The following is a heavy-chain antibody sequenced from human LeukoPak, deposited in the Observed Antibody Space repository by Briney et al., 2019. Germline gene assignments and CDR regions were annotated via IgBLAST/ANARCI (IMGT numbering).Heavy chain of an antibody. CDR2: MNPNSGNT. D-gene: IGHD2-15*01. V-gene: IGHV1-8*01. CDR1: GYTFTSYD. CDR3: ARAPGNTFGYCSGGSCWFDP. J-gene: IGHJ5*02. Sequence: ASVKVSCKASGYTFTSYDINWVRQATGQGLEWMGWMNPNSGNTGFAQKFQGRLTMTRNTSISTAYMDLSSLRSEDTAVYYCARAPGNTFGYCSGGSCWFDPWGQGTLVTVSS.